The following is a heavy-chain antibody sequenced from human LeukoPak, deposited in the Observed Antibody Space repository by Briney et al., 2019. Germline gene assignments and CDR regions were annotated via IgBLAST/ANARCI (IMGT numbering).Heavy chain of an antibody. V-gene: IGHV3-30-3*01. CDR3: AREGYYGSGSPPSLYFDY. CDR1: GFTFRNYV. D-gene: IGHD3-10*01. Sequence: GGSLRLSCAASGFTFRNYVIHWVRQAPGKGLEWVAVTSSDLNVKLYADSVKGRFTISRDNSRSTLYLQMNSLRPGDTAIYYCAREGYYGSGSPPSLYFDYWGQGTLVTVSS. J-gene: IGHJ4*02. CDR2: TSSDLNVK.